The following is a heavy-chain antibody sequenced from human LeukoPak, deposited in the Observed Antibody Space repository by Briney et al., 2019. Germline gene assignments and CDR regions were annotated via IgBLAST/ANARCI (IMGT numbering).Heavy chain of an antibody. CDR3: AKETSGAFDI. V-gene: IGHV3-30*18. J-gene: IGHJ3*02. CDR1: GFTFSSYG. CDR2: ISYDGSNK. Sequence: PGGSLRLSCAASGFTFSSYGMHWVRQAPGKGLEWVAVISYDGSNKYYADSVRGRFTISRDNSKNTLYLQMNSLRAEDTAVYYCAKETSGAFDIWGQGQWSPSLQ.